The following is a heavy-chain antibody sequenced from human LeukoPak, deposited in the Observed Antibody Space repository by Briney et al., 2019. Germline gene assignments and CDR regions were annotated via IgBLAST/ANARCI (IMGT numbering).Heavy chain of an antibody. CDR3: ARDSYVGQLARDFDY. J-gene: IGHJ4*02. CDR2: ISSSSSYI. V-gene: IGHV3-21*01. CDR1: GFTFSSYS. Sequence: GGSLRLSCAASGFTFSSYSMNWVRRAPGKGLEWVSSISSSSSYIYYAGSVKGRFTISRDNAKNSLYLQMNSLRAEDTAVYYCARDSYVGQLARDFDYWGQGTLVTVSS. D-gene: IGHD6-6*01.